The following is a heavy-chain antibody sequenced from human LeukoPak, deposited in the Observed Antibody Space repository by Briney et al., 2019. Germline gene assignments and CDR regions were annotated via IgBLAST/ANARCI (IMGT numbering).Heavy chain of an antibody. V-gene: IGHV3-66*02. J-gene: IGHJ4*02. D-gene: IGHD6-19*01. CDR1: GFTVSSNY. CDR2: IYSGGST. CDR3: ARDEAVATRGSFDY. Sequence: GGSLRLFCAASGFTVSSNYMSWVRQAPGKGLEWVSVIYSGGSTYYADSVKGRFTISRDNSKNTLYLQMNSLRAEDTAVYYCARDEAVATRGSFDYWGQGTLVTVSS.